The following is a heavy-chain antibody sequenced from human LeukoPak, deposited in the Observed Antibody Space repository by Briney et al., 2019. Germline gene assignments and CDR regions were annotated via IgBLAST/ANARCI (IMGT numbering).Heavy chain of an antibody. V-gene: IGHV3-11*04. CDR2: ISSLSTSI. J-gene: IGHJ4*02. CDR3: GRDKED. CDR1: GFTFSGYY. Sequence: KAGGSLRLSCAAFGFTFSGYYMSWIRQAPGKGLEWVSYISSLSTSIYYTDSVKGRFTISRDNAKNSLYLQMNNLRAEDTAVYYCGRDKEDWGQGTLVTVSS.